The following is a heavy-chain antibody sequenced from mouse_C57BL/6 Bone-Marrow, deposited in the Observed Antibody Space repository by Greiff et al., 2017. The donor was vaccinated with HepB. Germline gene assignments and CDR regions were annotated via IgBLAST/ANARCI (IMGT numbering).Heavy chain of an antibody. CDR3: ARFLGGYTSYFDY. D-gene: IGHD2-2*01. Sequence: VQLQQSGPELVKPGASVKISCKASGYTFTDYYMNWVKQSHGKSLEWIGDINPNNGGTSYNQKFKGKATLTVDKSSSTAYMELRSLTSEDSAVYYCARFLGGYTSYFDYWGQGTTLTVSS. CDR1: GYTFTDYY. V-gene: IGHV1-26*01. CDR2: INPNNGGT. J-gene: IGHJ2*01.